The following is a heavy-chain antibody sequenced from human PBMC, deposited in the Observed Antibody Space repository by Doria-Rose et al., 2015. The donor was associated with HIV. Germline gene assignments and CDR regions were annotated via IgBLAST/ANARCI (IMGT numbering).Heavy chain of an antibody. Sequence: QVQLQQWGAGLLKPSETLSLTCAVYGGSLSGYYWSWIRQSPGRGLEWIGEINHTGSTTYNPSLKSRVSISLDKSKSQFSLRLTSVTAADTAVYYCAWSSSPSNWFGPWGQGTPVTVSS. D-gene: IGHD3-3*01. CDR3: AWSSSPSNWFGP. J-gene: IGHJ5*02. CDR1: GGSLSGYY. CDR2: INHTGST. V-gene: IGHV4-34*01.